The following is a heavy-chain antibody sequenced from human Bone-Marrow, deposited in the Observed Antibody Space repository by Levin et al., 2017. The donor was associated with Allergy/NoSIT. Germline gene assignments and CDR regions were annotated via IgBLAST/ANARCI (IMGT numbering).Heavy chain of an antibody. CDR2: ISFDGTNR. Sequence: GGSLRLSCAASGFTFSTFAMHWVRQAPGKGLEWVAVISFDGTNRQYAVSVKGRFTISRDISKNTLFLQMNSLRAEDTAVYFCARGEADETSASYYATTPFDIWGQGTMVTVSS. J-gene: IGHJ3*02. CDR3: ARGEADETSASYYATTPFDI. CDR1: GFTFSTFA. V-gene: IGHV3-30-3*01. D-gene: IGHD3-22*01.